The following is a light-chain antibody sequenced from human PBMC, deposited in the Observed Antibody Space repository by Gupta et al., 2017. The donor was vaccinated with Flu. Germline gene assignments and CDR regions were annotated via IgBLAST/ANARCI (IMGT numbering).Light chain of an antibody. CDR1: CSGISDYHY. CDR3: CSYARGEPIV. V-gene: IGLV2-14*04. Sequence: CSGISDYHYVARYQQHPVSAPQLMIYDVSNRPSDISNRFSGSKSGNTASLKISGLRAEAEADYYCCSYARGEPIVFGGENQLTVL. J-gene: IGLJ3*02. CDR2: DVS.